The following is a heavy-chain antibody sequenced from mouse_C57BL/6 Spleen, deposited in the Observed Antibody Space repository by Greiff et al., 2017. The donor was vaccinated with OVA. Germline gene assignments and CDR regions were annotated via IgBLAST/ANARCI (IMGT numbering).Heavy chain of an antibody. Sequence: VKLMESGPGLVQPSQRLSITCTVSGFSFTSYGVHWVRQSPGQGLEWLGVIWRGGSTDYNAAFISRLSISKDNSKSQVFFKMNSLQADDTAIYYCASDGYYRVWGTGTTVTVSS. D-gene: IGHD2-3*01. CDR1: GFSFTSYG. J-gene: IGHJ1*03. CDR2: IWRGGST. V-gene: IGHV2-2*01. CDR3: ASDGYYRV.